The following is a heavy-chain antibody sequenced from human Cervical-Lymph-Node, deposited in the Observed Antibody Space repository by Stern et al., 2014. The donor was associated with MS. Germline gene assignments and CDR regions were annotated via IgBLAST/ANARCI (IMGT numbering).Heavy chain of an antibody. V-gene: IGHV4-39*01. CDR2: IDYSGRT. D-gene: IGHD4-17*01. J-gene: IGHJ3*02. CDR3: ARLEAGTMVTTSISFDI. Sequence: QVQLQESGPGLVKPSETLSLPCIVSGGPISSTTYYWAWIRQPPGKGLEWIGSIDYSGRTHYNTSLKSRVTMSVDTSKDPLFLMLSSVTAADTAMYYCARLEAGTMVTTSISFDIWGQGTMVTVSS. CDR1: GGPISSTTYY.